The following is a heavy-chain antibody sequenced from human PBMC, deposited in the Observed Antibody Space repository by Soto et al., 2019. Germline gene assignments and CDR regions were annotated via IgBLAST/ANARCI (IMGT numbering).Heavy chain of an antibody. V-gene: IGHV1-46*01. Sequence: ASVKVSCKASGYTFTSYYMHWVRQAPGQGLEWMGIINPSGGSRSYVQKFQGRVTMTRDTSTSTVYMEQSSLRSEDTAVYYCARGEPQLVPPYFDYWGQGTMVTVYS. D-gene: IGHD6-13*01. CDR1: GYTFTSYY. J-gene: IGHJ4*02. CDR2: INPSGGSR. CDR3: ARGEPQLVPPYFDY.